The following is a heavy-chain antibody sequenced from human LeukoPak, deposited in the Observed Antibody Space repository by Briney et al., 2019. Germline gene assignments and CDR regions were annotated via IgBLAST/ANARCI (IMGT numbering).Heavy chain of an antibody. D-gene: IGHD2-15*01. CDR3: ARDGGYCSGGSCYNLDY. J-gene: IGHJ4*02. Sequence: GGSLRLSXAASGFTFSSYSMNWVCQAPGKGLEWVSSISSSSSYIYYADSVKGRFTISRDNAKNSLYLQMNSLRAEDTAVYYCARDGGYCSGGSCYNLDYWGQGTLVTVSS. V-gene: IGHV3-21*01. CDR2: ISSSSSYI. CDR1: GFTFSSYS.